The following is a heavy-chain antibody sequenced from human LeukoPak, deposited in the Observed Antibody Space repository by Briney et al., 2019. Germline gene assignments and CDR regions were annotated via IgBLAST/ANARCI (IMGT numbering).Heavy chain of an antibody. CDR1: GGSISSHC. J-gene: IGHJ4*02. Sequence: SETLSLTCTVSGGSISSHCLNWLRQPPRKGLAWIGYIYVSGSTNYKPSLKSRVIISVGTSKNQFSLKLSSVSAADTAVYDCARQNCYDGSGLFDYWGQGTLVTVSS. V-gene: IGHV4-59*08. CDR2: IYVSGST. D-gene: IGHD3-22*01. CDR3: ARQNCYDGSGLFDY.